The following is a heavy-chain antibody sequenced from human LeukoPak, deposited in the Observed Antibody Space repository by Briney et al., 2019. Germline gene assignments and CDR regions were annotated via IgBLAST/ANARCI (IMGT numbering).Heavy chain of an antibody. CDR2: ISSSGSPI. V-gene: IGHV3-48*03. CDR3: VLRGAVAAADF. Sequence: GGSLRLSCAASGFTSSSYEMNWVRQAPGKGLEWVSYISSSGSPIYYADSVEGRFTISRDNAKNSLYLQMNSLRAEDTAVYYCVLRGAVAAADFWGQGTLVTVSS. CDR1: GFTSSSYE. D-gene: IGHD6-19*01. J-gene: IGHJ4*02.